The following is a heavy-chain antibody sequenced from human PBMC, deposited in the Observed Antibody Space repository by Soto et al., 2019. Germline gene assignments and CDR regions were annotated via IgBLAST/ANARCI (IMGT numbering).Heavy chain of an antibody. CDR2: IYYSGST. CDR1: GGSISSGDYY. Sequence: PSETLSLTCTVSGGSISSGDYYWSWIRQPPWKGLEWIGYIYYSGSTYYNPSLKSRVTISLDTSKNQFSLKLSSVTAADTAVYYCARENCGGDCYLILDYYYYGLDVWGQGXTVTVYS. J-gene: IGHJ6*02. V-gene: IGHV4-30-4*01. CDR3: ARENCGGDCYLILDYYYYGLDV. D-gene: IGHD2-21*02.